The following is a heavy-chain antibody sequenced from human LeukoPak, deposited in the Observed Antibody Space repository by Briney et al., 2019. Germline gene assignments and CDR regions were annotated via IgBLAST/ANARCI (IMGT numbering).Heavy chain of an antibody. CDR3: AREDDHNTNDC. J-gene: IGHJ4*02. D-gene: IGHD5-24*01. V-gene: IGHV3-7*01. CDR1: GFTLRGYW. Sequence: GGSLRLSCGTSGFTLRGYWMSWLRQARGKGREWVGNIQPGGSGAFYVDAMRGRFTISRDNAQNSLYLQINSLRAEDTAVYYCAREDDHNTNDCWGQGTLVTVSS. CDR2: IQPGGSGA.